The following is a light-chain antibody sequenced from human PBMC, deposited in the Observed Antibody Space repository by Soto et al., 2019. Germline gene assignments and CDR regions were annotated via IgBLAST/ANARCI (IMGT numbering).Light chain of an antibody. CDR1: SSDVGDYNY. V-gene: IGLV2-14*01. Sequence: QSALTQPASVSGSPGQSITISCTGTSSDVGDYNYVSWYQQCPGKAPKLMIYEVSNRPSGVSNRFSGSKSGNTASLTISGLQAEDEADYYCSSYAGRTLYVFGTGTKVTVL. CDR2: EVS. CDR3: SSYAGRTLYV. J-gene: IGLJ1*01.